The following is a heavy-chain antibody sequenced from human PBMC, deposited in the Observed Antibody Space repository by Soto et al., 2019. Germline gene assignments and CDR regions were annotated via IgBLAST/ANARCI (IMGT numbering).Heavy chain of an antibody. Sequence: EVHLVESGGGLVQPGGSLRLSCAASGFTFSSYEMNWVRQAPGKGLEWVSYISSSGSTIYYADSVKGRFTISRDNAKHSLYLQLNSLRAADTAVYYCARPAMVRGVSYWYFDLCGRGTLVTVSS. V-gene: IGHV3-48*03. J-gene: IGHJ2*01. CDR2: ISSSGSTI. D-gene: IGHD3-10*01. CDR1: GFTFSSYE. CDR3: ARPAMVRGVSYWYFDL.